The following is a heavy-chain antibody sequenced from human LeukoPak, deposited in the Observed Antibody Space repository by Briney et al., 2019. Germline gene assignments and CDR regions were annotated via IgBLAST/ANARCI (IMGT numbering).Heavy chain of an antibody. V-gene: IGHV3-23*01. CDR1: GFTFSSYA. D-gene: IGHD3-3*01. CDR2: ISGSGGST. CDR3: VKDSTIFGVVTD. Sequence: GGSLRLSCAASGFTFSSYAMSWVRQAPGKGLEWVSAISGSGGSTYYADSVKGRFTISRDNSKNTLYLQMNSLRAEDTAVYYCVKDSTIFGVVTDWGQGTLVTVSS. J-gene: IGHJ4*02.